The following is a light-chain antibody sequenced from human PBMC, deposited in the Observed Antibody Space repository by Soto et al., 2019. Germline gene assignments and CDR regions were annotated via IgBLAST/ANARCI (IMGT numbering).Light chain of an antibody. Sequence: DSQKIQAPSTPSASVGDRVTITCRASQSISSWLAWYQQKPGKAPKLLIYDASSLESGVPSRFSGSGSGTEFTLTISSLQPDDFATYYCQQYNSYPWTFGQGTKVDIK. J-gene: IGKJ1*01. CDR2: DAS. CDR1: QSISSW. V-gene: IGKV1-5*01. CDR3: QQYNSYPWT.